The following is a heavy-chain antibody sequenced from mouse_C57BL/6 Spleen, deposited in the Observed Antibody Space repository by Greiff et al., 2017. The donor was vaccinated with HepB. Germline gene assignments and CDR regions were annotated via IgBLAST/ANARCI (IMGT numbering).Heavy chain of an antibody. D-gene: IGHD1-1*01. CDR2: INPGSGGT. CDR1: GYAFTNYL. CDR3: ARKGHYGSCLDC. J-gene: IGHJ2*01. V-gene: IGHV1-54*01. Sequence: VQLQQSGAELVRPGTSVKVSCKASGYAFTNYLIEWVKQRPGQGLAWIGVINPGSGGTNYNEKFKGKATLTADKSSSTAYLQLSSLASEDSAVYFCARKGHYGSCLDCWGQGTTLTVSS.